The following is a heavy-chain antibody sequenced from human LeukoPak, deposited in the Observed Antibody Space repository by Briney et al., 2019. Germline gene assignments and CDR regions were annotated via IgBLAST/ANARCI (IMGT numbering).Heavy chain of an antibody. J-gene: IGHJ4*02. CDR3: ARYCSSTSCYRHFDY. CDR2: ISAYNGDT. CDR1: GYTFTSYG. D-gene: IGHD2-2*02. V-gene: IGHV1-18*04. Sequence: ASVKVSCKASGYTFTSYGIGWVRQAPGQGLEWMGWISAYNGDTNYAQKLQGRVTMTTDTSTSTAYMELRSLRSDDTAVYYCARYCSSTSCYRHFDYWGQGTLVTVSS.